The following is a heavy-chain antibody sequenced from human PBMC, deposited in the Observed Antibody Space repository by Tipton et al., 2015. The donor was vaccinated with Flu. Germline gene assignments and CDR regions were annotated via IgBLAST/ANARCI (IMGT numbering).Heavy chain of an antibody. Sequence: TLSLTCTVSGGSISSYTYYWGWFRQSPGTGLEWIGSIYYSGTTYYNPSLKSRVSMSADASMNQFSLRLNSMTAADTAIYYCARVLAGHFGEGYFFDYWGQGALVTVSS. CDR1: GGSISSYTYY. J-gene: IGHJ4*02. CDR3: ARVLAGHFGEGYFFDY. V-gene: IGHV4-39*07. CDR2: IYYSGTT. D-gene: IGHD3-10*01.